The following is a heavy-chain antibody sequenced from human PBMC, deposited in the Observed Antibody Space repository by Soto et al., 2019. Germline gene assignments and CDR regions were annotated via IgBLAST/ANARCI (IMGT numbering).Heavy chain of an antibody. D-gene: IGHD6-13*01. V-gene: IGHV3-23*01. CDR2: ISGSGSST. CDR3: SKDLFSSKWGYFQH. Sequence: EVQLLESGGGLVQPGGSLRLSCAASGFTFSSYAMSWVRQAPGKGLEWVSAISGSGSSTYYADSVKGRFTISRDNSKNTPVLQNDSLKAEDQGRYFLSKDLFSSKWGYFQHWGQGTLVTVSS. CDR1: GFTFSSYA. J-gene: IGHJ1*01.